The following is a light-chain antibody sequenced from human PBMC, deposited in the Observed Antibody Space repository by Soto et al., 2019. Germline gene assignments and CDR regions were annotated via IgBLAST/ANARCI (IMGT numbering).Light chain of an antibody. CDR3: LQYKSYTFT. V-gene: IGKV1-16*01. CDR1: QDISNS. J-gene: IGKJ3*01. CDR2: AAS. Sequence: DIQMTQSPSSLSASVGDRITITCLASQDISNSLVWFQQRPGKAPKSLIYAASSLQSGVPSTFSGSGSGTDFTLAISSLQPEDFATYYCLQYKSYTFTFGPGTKVDIK.